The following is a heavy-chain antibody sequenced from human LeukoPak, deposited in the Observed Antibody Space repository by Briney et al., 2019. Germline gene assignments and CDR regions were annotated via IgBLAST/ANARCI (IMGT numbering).Heavy chain of an antibody. CDR1: GVSIGSYD. D-gene: IGHD3-22*01. Sequence: AETLSLTCTVSGVSIGSYDWTWVRQPPGKGLECVGYISNSGSTNYNPSLKSRVTISVDTSKNQFSLKLSSVAAADTAVYYCARVRYDSSGSTSFDIWGHGTMVTVSS. J-gene: IGHJ3*02. CDR3: ARVRYDSSGSTSFDI. V-gene: IGHV4-59*01. CDR2: ISNSGST.